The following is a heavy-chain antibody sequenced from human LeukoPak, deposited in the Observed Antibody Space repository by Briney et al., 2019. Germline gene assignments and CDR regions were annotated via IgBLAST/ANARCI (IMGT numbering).Heavy chain of an antibody. J-gene: IGHJ6*02. Sequence: PEASVKVSCKASGYTFTSYGISWVRQAPGQGLEWMGWISTYNGNTNYAQKLQGRVTLTIDTSTSTAYMELRSLRSDDTAVFYCAREGERMYYGSGSNSWFGMDVWGQGTTVTVSS. CDR2: ISTYNGNT. CDR3: AREGERMYYGSGSNSWFGMDV. V-gene: IGHV1-18*01. D-gene: IGHD3-10*01. CDR1: GYTFTSYG.